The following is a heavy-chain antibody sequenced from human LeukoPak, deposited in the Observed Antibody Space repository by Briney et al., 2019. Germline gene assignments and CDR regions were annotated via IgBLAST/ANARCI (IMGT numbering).Heavy chain of an antibody. J-gene: IGHJ5*02. CDR3: ARGKAAAGTTWFDP. D-gene: IGHD6-13*01. CDR1: GFTVSSSY. V-gene: IGHV3-66*01. CDR2: IYSGGST. Sequence: GGSLRLSCAASGFTVSSSYMSWVRQAPGKGLEWVSVIYSGGSTYYADSVKGRFTISRDNSKNTLYLQMNSLRAEDTAVYYCARGKAAAGTTWFDPWGQGTLVTVSS.